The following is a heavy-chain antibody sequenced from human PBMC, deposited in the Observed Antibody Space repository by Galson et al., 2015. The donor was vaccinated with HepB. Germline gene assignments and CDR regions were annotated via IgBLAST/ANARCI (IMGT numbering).Heavy chain of an antibody. V-gene: IGHV3-48*04. J-gene: IGHJ4*02. CDR1: GFTFNKYN. D-gene: IGHD1-26*01. CDR2: ISDTTSII. Sequence: SLRLSCAASGFTFNKYNMNWVRQAPGKGLEWLSYISDTTSIIYYADPVKGRFTISRDNAKNSLYLQMNSLRAEDTAVYYCATDPNRGAGNCFDWWGQGTLVTVSS. CDR3: ATDPNRGAGNCFDW.